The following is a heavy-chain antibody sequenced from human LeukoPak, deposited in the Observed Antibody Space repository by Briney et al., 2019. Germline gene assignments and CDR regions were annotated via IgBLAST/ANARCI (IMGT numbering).Heavy chain of an antibody. J-gene: IGHJ4*02. D-gene: IGHD6-19*01. CDR1: GGSFSGYY. CDR3: AVLSSGWYGEFGH. Sequence: SETLSLTCAVYGGSFSGYYWSWIRQPPGKGLEWSGEINHSGSTHYNPSLMSRVTISVETSKNQVSLKLNSMTAADTAVSYCAVLSSGWYGEFGHWGQGTLVSVSS. V-gene: IGHV4-34*01. CDR2: INHSGST.